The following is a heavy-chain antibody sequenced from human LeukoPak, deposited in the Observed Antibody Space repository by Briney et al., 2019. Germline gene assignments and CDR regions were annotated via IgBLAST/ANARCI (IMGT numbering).Heavy chain of an antibody. Sequence: PGGSLRLSCATSGFTFSNYGMNWVRQAPGKGLEWVSSISSTSTYKFYPDSLKGRFTISRDNAKNSLYLQMNSLRAEDTAVYYCARFLTVAVVPQRVDCWGQGTLVTVSS. D-gene: IGHD2/OR15-2a*01. V-gene: IGHV3-21*01. J-gene: IGHJ4*02. CDR1: GFTFSNYG. CDR2: ISSTSTYK. CDR3: ARFLTVAVVPQRVDC.